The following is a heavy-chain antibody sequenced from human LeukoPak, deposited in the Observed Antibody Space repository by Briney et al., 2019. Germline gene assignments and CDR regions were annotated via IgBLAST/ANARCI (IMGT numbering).Heavy chain of an antibody. CDR2: ISAYNGNT. J-gene: IGHJ6*02. D-gene: IGHD1-1*01. V-gene: IGHV1-18*01. CDR3: ARDAPRSSYNTYNHYGMDV. CDR1: GYSLTNYG. Sequence: GASVKVSCKASGYSLTNYGISWVRQAPGQGLEWMGWISAYNGNTNYAQNLQGRVTMTTDTSTSTAYMELRSLRSDDTAVYYCARDAPRSSYNTYNHYGMDVWCQGTTVTVS.